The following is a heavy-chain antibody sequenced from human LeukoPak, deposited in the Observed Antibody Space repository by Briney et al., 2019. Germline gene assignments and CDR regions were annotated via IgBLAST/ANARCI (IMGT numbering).Heavy chain of an antibody. Sequence: ASVKVSCKASGGTFSSYAISWVRQAPGQGLEWMGGIIPIFGTANYAQKFRGRVTITADESTSTAYMELSSLRSEDTAVYYCAGVHYYDSSGSYWGQGTLVTVSS. CDR1: GGTFSSYA. CDR3: AGVHYYDSSGSY. CDR2: IIPIFGTA. V-gene: IGHV1-69*13. J-gene: IGHJ4*02. D-gene: IGHD3-22*01.